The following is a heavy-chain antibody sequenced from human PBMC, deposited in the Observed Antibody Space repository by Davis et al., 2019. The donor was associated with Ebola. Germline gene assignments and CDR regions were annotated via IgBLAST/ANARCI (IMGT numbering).Heavy chain of an antibody. Sequence: PGGSLRLSCATSGFTFSSYGMHWVRQAPGKGLEWVAVIWYDGSNKYYADSVKGRFTISRDNSKNTLYLQMNSLRAEDTAVYYCAKTIEYQLPAEYFQHWGQGTLVTVSS. V-gene: IGHV3-33*06. D-gene: IGHD2-2*01. CDR2: IWYDGSNK. CDR3: AKTIEYQLPAEYFQH. CDR1: GFTFSSYG. J-gene: IGHJ1*01.